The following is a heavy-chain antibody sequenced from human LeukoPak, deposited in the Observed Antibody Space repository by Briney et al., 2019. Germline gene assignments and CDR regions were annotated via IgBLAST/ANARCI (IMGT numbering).Heavy chain of an antibody. CDR2: INPNIGGT. D-gene: IGHD6-13*01. V-gene: IGHV1-2*02. J-gene: IGHJ5*02. CDR1: GYTFTGYY. Sequence: ASVKLSCTASGYTFTGYYMHWVRQAPGQGLEWMGWINPNIGGTNYANKIQGRVTMSRDTPTSTAYLWLSRLRSDDPAVYYCARDDPFREAAAYFNWFDPWGQGTLITVSS. CDR3: ARDDPFREAAAYFNWFDP.